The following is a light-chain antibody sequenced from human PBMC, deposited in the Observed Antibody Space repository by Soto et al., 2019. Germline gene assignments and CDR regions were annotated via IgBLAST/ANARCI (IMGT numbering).Light chain of an antibody. CDR1: QSVSSY. CDR2: DAS. V-gene: IGKV3-11*01. Sequence: SQSPATLSLSTGERATLSCRASQSVSSYLAWYQQKPGQAPRLLIYDASNRATGIPARFSGSGSGTDFTLTISSLEPEDFAVYYCQQRSNWPPITFAQGTRLAIK. J-gene: IGKJ5*01. CDR3: QQRSNWPPIT.